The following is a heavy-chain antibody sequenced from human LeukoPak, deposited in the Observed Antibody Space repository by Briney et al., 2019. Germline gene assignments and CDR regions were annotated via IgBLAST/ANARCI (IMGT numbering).Heavy chain of an antibody. CDR1: GFTFSSYA. J-gene: IGHJ4*02. CDR2: ISYDGSNK. CDR3: ARDPKRYCSSTSCSGSLDY. V-gene: IGHV3-30-3*01. D-gene: IGHD2-2*01. Sequence: GGSLRLSRAASGFTFSSYAMHWVRQAPGKGLEWVAVISYDGSNKYYADSVKGRFTISRDNSKNTLYLQMNSLRAEDTAVYYCARDPKRYCSSTSCSGSLDYWGQGTLVTVSS.